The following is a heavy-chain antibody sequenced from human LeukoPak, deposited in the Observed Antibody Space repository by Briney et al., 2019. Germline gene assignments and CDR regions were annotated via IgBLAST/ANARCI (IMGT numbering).Heavy chain of an antibody. Sequence: AESLKISCKGSGYSFTNYWIAWVRQVPGKGLDWVGVVYPSDSDTRYSPSFQGQVTISVDKSTNTAYLQRSSLKASDTAMYYCGRIGSTTVTTYFDPWGQGTLVTVSS. CDR2: VYPSDSDT. CDR3: GRIGSTTVTTYFDP. CDR1: GYSFTNYW. V-gene: IGHV5-51*01. D-gene: IGHD1-1*01. J-gene: IGHJ5*02.